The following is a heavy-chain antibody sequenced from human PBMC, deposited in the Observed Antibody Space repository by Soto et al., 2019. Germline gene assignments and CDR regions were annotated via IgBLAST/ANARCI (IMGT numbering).Heavy chain of an antibody. CDR2: IYYSGST. D-gene: IGHD5-12*01. Sequence: SETLSLTCTVSGGSISSGGYYWSWIRQHPGKGLEWIGYIYYSGSTYYNPSLKSRVTISVDTSKNQFSLKLSSVTAADTAVYYCARDSPGGYSGYDRLIDYWGQGTLVTVSS. CDR3: ARDSPGGYSGYDRLIDY. J-gene: IGHJ4*02. CDR1: GGSISSGGYY. V-gene: IGHV4-31*03.